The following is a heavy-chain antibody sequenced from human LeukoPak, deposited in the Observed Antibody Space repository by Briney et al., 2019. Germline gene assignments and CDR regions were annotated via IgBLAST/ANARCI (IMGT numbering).Heavy chain of an antibody. CDR3: ANEITIFGVVMGAFDI. D-gene: IGHD3-3*01. CDR1: GFTFSSYS. V-gene: IGHV3-23*01. J-gene: IGHJ3*02. CDR2: ISGSGGST. Sequence: GGSLRLSCAASGFTFSSYSMNWVRQAPGKGLEWVSAISGSGGSTYYADSVKGRFTISRDNSKNTLYLQMNSLRAEDTAVCYCANEITIFGVVMGAFDIWGQGTMVTVSS.